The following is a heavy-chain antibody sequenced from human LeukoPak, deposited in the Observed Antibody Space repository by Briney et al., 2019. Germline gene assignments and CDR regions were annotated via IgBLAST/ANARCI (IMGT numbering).Heavy chain of an antibody. D-gene: IGHD3-22*01. J-gene: IGHJ4*02. V-gene: IGHV3-53*01. CDR2: IYSGGST. CDR3: ARDHSGYLTYYFDY. Sequence: GGSLRLSCAASGFTVSSNYMSWVRQAPGKGLEWVSVIYSGGSTYYADSVKGRFTIPRDNSKNTLYLQMNSLRAEDTAVYYCARDHSGYLTYYFDYWGQGTLVTVSS. CDR1: GFTVSSNY.